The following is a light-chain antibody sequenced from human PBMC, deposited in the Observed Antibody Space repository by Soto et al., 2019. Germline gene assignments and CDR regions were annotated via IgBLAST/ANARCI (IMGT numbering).Light chain of an antibody. J-gene: IGLJ1*01. CDR2: EVT. V-gene: IGLV2-14*01. CDR1: SSDVGGYNY. CDR3: SSYTTSSTPYV. Sequence: QSALTQPASVSGSPRQSITISCTGTSSDVGGYNYVSWYQQYPGKAPKLMIYEVTNRPSGVSNRFSGSKSGNTASLTISGLQAEDEADYYCSSYTTSSTPYVFGTGTKLTVL.